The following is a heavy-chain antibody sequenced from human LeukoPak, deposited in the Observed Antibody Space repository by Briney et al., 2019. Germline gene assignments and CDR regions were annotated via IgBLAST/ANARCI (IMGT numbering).Heavy chain of an antibody. Sequence: SQTLSLTCAVYGGSFSGYYWSWIRQPPGKGLEWIGEINHSGSTYYNPSLKSRVTISVDTSKNQFSLKLSSVTAADTAVYYCASRSDYDLYYYYYMDVWGKGTTVTVSS. CDR2: INHSGST. D-gene: IGHD3-3*01. CDR3: ASRSDYDLYYYYYMDV. CDR1: GGSFSGYY. J-gene: IGHJ6*03. V-gene: IGHV4-34*01.